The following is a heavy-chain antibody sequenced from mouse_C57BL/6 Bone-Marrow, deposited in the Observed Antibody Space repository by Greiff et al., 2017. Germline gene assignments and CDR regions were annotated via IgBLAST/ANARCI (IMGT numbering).Heavy chain of an antibody. D-gene: IGHD1-1*01. J-gene: IGHJ3*01. CDR2: IWGVGST. CDR1: GFSLTSYG. CDR3: ASSYYYGSSYAAY. V-gene: IGHV2-6*01. Sequence: VKLMESGPGLVAPSQSLSITCTVSGFSLTSYGVDWVRQSPGKGLEWLGVIWGVGSTNYNSALKSRLSISKDNSKSQVFLKMNSLQTDDTAMYYCASSYYYGSSYAAYWGQGTLVTVSA.